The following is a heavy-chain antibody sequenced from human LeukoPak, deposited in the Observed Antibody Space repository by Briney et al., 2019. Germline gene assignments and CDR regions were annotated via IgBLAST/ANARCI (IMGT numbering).Heavy chain of an antibody. V-gene: IGHV3-30*02. D-gene: IGHD3-10*01. Sequence: GGSLRLSCAASGFTFSSYWMSWVRQAPGKGLEWVAFIRYDGSNKYYADSVKGRFSISRDNSKNTLYLQMNSLRAEDTAVYYCARIGELWAVSDYWGQGTLVTVSS. CDR1: GFTFSSYW. CDR3: ARIGELWAVSDY. CDR2: IRYDGSNK. J-gene: IGHJ4*02.